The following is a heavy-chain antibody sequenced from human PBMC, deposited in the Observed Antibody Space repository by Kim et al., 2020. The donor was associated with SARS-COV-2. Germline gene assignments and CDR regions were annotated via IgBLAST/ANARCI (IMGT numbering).Heavy chain of an antibody. CDR3: ARSVEGLAP. CDR2: IYYSGST. Sequence: SETLSLTCTVSGGSISSYYWSWIRQPPGKGLEWIGYIYYSGSTNYNPSLKSRVTISVDTSKNQFSLKLSSVTAADTAVYYCARSVEGLAPWGQGTLVTVSS. D-gene: IGHD2-15*01. V-gene: IGHV4-59*01. J-gene: IGHJ5*02. CDR1: GGSISSYY.